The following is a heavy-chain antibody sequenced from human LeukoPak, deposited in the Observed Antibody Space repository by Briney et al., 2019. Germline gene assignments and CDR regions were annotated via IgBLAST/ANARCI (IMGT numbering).Heavy chain of an antibody. J-gene: IGHJ4*02. Sequence: WASVKVSCKASGGTFSSYAISWVRQAPGQGLEWMGGIIPIFGTANYAQKFQGRVTITTDESTSTAYMELSSLRSEDTAVYYCASFPTIFGGQGYFDYWGQGTLVTVSS. V-gene: IGHV1-69*05. CDR1: GGTFSSYA. CDR3: ASFPTIFGGQGYFDY. D-gene: IGHD3-3*01. CDR2: IIPIFGTA.